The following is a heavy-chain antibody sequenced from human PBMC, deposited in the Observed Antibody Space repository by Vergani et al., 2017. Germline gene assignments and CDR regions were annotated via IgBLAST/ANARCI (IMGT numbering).Heavy chain of an antibody. D-gene: IGHD4-11*01. CDR1: GFTFSSYS. V-gene: IGHV3-21*01. J-gene: IGHJ6*02. CDR2: ISSSSSYI. CDR3: AKEIYSNDPLVYYGMDV. Sequence: EVQLVESGGGLVKPGGSLRLSCAASGFTFSSYSMNWVRQAPGKGLEWVSSISSSSSYIYYADSVKGRFTISRDNAKNSLYLQMNSLRSEDTAVYYCAKEIYSNDPLVYYGMDVWGQGTTVTVSS.